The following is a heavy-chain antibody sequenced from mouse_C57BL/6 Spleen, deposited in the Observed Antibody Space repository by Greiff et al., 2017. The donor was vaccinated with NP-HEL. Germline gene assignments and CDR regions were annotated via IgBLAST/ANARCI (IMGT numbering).Heavy chain of an antibody. D-gene: IGHD4-1*01. CDR2: ISGGGGNT. J-gene: IGHJ2*01. Sequence: EVQLVESGGGLVKPGGSLKLSCAASGFTFSSYTMSWVRQTPEKRLEWVATISGGGGNTYYPDSVKGRFTISRDNAKNTLYLQMSSLRSEDTALYYCARGLTGRDYFDYWGQGTTLTVSS. CDR3: ARGLTGRDYFDY. V-gene: IGHV5-9*01. CDR1: GFTFSSYT.